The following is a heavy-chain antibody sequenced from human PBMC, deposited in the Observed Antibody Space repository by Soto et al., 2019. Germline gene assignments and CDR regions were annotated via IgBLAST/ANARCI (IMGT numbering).Heavy chain of an antibody. Sequence: DVQLLESGGGLVQPEGSLRLSCAASGFTFSSYAMGWVRQGPGKGLELVAVVSIGGSTHYADSVRGRFTISRDNSKNTLSLQMNSLTAEDTAVYCCAKRRGAGGHFDYWGQGALVTVSS. D-gene: IGHD2-15*01. V-gene: IGHV3-23*01. CDR2: VSIGGST. CDR3: AKRRGAGGHFDY. CDR1: GFTFSSYA. J-gene: IGHJ4*02.